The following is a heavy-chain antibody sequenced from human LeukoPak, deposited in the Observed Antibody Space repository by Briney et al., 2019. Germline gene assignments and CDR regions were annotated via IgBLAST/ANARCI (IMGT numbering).Heavy chain of an antibody. J-gene: IGHJ4*02. CDR1: GFTFSSYG. D-gene: IGHD3/OR15-3a*01. V-gene: IGHV3-33*01. CDR3: GRDLAVGRPSFDS. Sequence: GGSLRLSCTTSGFTFSSYGLHWVRQAPGKGLDWVADIWYHGRNQYYADSVKGRFTISRDNSKSTLYLQMNSLRVEDTAVYFCGRDLAVGRPSFDSWGQGTLVTVSS. CDR2: IWYHGRNQ.